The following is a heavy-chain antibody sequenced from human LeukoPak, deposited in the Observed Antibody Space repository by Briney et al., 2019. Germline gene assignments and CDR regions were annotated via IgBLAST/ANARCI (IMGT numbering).Heavy chain of an antibody. D-gene: IGHD3-10*01. CDR3: AREPPITMVRGVITPDY. CDR1: GFTVSSNY. CDR2: IYSGGST. V-gene: IGHV3-66*01. J-gene: IGHJ4*02. Sequence: GGSMRLSCAASGFTVSSNYMSWVRQAPGKGLEWVSVIYSGGSTYYADSVKGRFTISRDNSKNTLYLQMNSLRAEDTAVYYCAREPPITMVRGVITPDYWGQGTLVTVSS.